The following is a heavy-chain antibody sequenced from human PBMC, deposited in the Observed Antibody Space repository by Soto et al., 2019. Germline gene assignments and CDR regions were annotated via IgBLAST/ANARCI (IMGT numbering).Heavy chain of an antibody. V-gene: IGHV4-59*01. D-gene: IGHD3-3*01. CDR1: GGSISNYY. CDR2: ISYSGST. J-gene: IGHJ5*02. CDR3: ARDLGPYYDFRFGWFDP. Sequence: QVQLQESGPGLVKPSETLSLTCSVSGGSISNYYWSWIRQPPGKGLEWIGYISYSGSTNYNPSLKRRLTISIDTSKNQISLKLSSVTAADTAVYYCARDLGPYYDFRFGWFDPWGQGTLVTVSS.